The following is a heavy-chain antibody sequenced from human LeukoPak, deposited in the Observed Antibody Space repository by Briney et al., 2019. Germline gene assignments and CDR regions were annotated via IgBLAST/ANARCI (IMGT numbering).Heavy chain of an antibody. CDR3: ARGADRGGSYYPD. Sequence: GGSLRLSCAASGFRFSNSWMYWVRQGPGKGPVWVSRMKTDGTRIEYADSVKGRFTISRDNAKNTLFLQMSSLRVEDTAVYYCARGADRGGSYYPDWGQGTRVTVSS. CDR2: MKTDGTRI. D-gene: IGHD3-10*01. J-gene: IGHJ4*02. CDR1: GFRFSNSW. V-gene: IGHV3-74*01.